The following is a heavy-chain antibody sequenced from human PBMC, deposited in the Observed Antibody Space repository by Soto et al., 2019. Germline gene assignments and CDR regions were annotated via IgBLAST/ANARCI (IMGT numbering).Heavy chain of an antibody. J-gene: IGHJ5*02. V-gene: IGHV4-4*07. CDR3: ARDFVVVPAAIWSGDWFDP. Sequence: PSETLSLTCTVSGGSISSYYWSWIRQPAGKGLEWIGRIYTSGSTNYNPSLKSRVTMSVDTSKNQFSPKLSSVTAADTAVYYCARDFVVVPAAIWSGDWFDPWGQGTLVTVSS. CDR2: IYTSGST. D-gene: IGHD2-2*02. CDR1: GGSISSYY.